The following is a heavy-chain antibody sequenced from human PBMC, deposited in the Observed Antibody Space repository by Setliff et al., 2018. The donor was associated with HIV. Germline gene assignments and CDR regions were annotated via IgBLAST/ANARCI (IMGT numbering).Heavy chain of an antibody. CDR3: VLGALTGI. Sequence: VGSLRLSCVASGFTFSDHYMDWVRQAPGKGPEWIGRIKRKVDAYTTEYAASVKGRFTISRDDPQSSLYLQMNSLKIEDTAVYYRVLGALTGIWGQGTLVTVSS. J-gene: IGHJ4*02. CDR1: GFTFSDHY. V-gene: IGHV3-72*01. D-gene: IGHD3-16*01. CDR2: IKRKVDAYTT.